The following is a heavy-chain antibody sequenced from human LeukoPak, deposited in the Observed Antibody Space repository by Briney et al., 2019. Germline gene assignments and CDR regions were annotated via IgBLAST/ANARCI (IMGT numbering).Heavy chain of an antibody. V-gene: IGHV1-24*01. D-gene: IGHD2-2*01. CDR3: ARDFYCSSTSCYPRAPFHYYMDV. CDR1: GYTLTELS. CDR2: FDPEDGET. J-gene: IGHJ6*03. Sequence: ASVKVSCKVSGYTLTELSMHWVRQAPGKGLEWMGGFDPEDGETIYAQKFQGRVTMTEDTSTDTAYMELSSLRSEDTAVYYCARDFYCSSTSCYPRAPFHYYMDVWGKGTTVTVSS.